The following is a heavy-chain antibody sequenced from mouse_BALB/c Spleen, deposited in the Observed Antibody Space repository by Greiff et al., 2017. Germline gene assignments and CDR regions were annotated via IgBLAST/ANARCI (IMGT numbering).Heavy chain of an antibody. CDR2: ISDGGSYT. J-gene: IGHJ3*01. CDR1: GFTFSDYY. Sequence: EVKVVESGGGLVKPGGSLKLSCAASGFTFSDYYMYWVRQTPEKRLEWVATISDGGSYTYYPDSVKGRFTISRDNAKNTLYLQMSSLKSEDTAMYYCARDDGYDEAGIDYWGQGTLVTVSA. CDR3: ARDDGYDEAGIDY. D-gene: IGHD2-2*01. V-gene: IGHV5-4*02.